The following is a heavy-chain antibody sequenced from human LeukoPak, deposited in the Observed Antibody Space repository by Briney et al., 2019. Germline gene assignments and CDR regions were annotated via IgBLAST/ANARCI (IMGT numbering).Heavy chain of an antibody. CDR3: ARDLGYSSSSVVYYYYYMDV. D-gene: IGHD6-6*01. CDR1: GVTFSSYA. CDR2: IIPISVTA. J-gene: IGHJ6*03. V-gene: IGHV1-69*06. Sequence: SVKVSCKASGVTFSSYAISWVRQAPGQGLEWMGEIIPISVTANYAQKFQGRVTITADKSTSKAYMELSSLRSEDTAVYYCARDLGYSSSSVVYYYYYMDVWGKGTTVTVSS.